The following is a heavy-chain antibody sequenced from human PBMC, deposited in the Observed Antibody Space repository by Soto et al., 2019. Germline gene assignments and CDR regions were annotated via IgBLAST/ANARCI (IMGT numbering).Heavy chain of an antibody. J-gene: IGHJ4*02. CDR1: GYSVTSHD. V-gene: IGHV1-8*01. D-gene: IGHD1-26*01. CDR3: ARGVSAGVDY. Sequence: GASLKVAGKSCGYSVTSHDINWVRQTAGQGLEWMGWMQPSTGRTGYAQKFQGRVTMTRDTSINTAYMELTTLTSDDTAFYYCARGVSAGVDYWGQGTLVTVSS. CDR2: MQPSTGRT.